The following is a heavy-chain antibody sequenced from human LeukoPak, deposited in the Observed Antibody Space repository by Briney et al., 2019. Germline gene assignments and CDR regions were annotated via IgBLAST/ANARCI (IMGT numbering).Heavy chain of an antibody. J-gene: IGHJ4*02. CDR2: IYYSGST. D-gene: IGHD3-9*01. CDR1: GGSISSGGYY. CDR3: AQYYDILTGFPR. V-gene: IGHV4-31*03. Sequence: SETLSLTCTVSGGSISSGGYYWSWIRQHPGKGLEWIGYIYYSGSTYYNPSLKSRVTISVDTSKNQFSLKVSSVTAADTAVYYCAQYYDILTGFPRWGQGTLVTVSS.